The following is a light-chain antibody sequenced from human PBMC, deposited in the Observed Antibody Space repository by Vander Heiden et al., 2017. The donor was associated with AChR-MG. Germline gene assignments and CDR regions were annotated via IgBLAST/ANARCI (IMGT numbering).Light chain of an antibody. V-gene: IGLV2-8*01. CDR2: EVN. J-gene: IGLJ2*01. CDR1: SSDVGGYNY. Sequence: QSALTQPPSASGSPGQSVTFSCTATSSDVGGYNYVWYQQHPGKAPKLMIYEVNKRPSGVPDRFSGSKSGNTASLTVSGLQAEDEADYYCSSYAGSNNLVFGGGTKLTVL. CDR3: SSYAGSNNLV.